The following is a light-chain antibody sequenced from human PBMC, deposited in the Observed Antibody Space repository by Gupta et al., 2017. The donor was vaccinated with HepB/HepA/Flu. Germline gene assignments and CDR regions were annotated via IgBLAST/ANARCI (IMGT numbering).Light chain of an antibody. V-gene: IGKV1-39*01. CDR3: QQSYSTPPLT. Sequence: DIQMTQSPSSLSASVGDRVTITCRASQSISSYFNWYQQKPGKAPKLLIYAASSLQSGVPSRFSGSGSGTDFILTISSLQPEDFATYYCQQSYSTPPLTFGGGTKVEIK. CDR2: AAS. CDR1: QSISSY. J-gene: IGKJ4*01.